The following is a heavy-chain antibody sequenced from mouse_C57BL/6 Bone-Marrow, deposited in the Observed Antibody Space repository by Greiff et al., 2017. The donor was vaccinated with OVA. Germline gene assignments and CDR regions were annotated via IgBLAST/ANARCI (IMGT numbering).Heavy chain of an antibody. J-gene: IGHJ2*01. D-gene: IGHD3-2*02. V-gene: IGHV1-55*01. Sequence: QVQLQQPGAELVKPGASVKMSCKASGYTFTSYWITWVKQRPGQGLEWIGDIYPGSGSTNYNEKFKSKATLTVDTSSSTAYMQLSSLTSEDAAVYYCARRGSSGYVDYFDYWGQGTTLTVSS. CDR3: ARRGSSGYVDYFDY. CDR2: IYPGSGST. CDR1: GYTFTSYW.